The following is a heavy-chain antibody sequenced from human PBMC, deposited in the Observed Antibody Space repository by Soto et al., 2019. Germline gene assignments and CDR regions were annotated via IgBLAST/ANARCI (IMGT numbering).Heavy chain of an antibody. J-gene: IGHJ4*02. Sequence: ASVKVYCKASGYTFTSYGISWVRQAPGQVLEWMGWISAYNGNTNYAQKLQGRVTMTTDTSTSTAYMELRSLRSDDTAVYYCARDWYFDFWSGYVDYWGQGTLVTVSS. CDR3: ARDWYFDFWSGYVDY. CDR1: GYTFTSYG. V-gene: IGHV1-18*04. CDR2: ISAYNGNT. D-gene: IGHD3-3*01.